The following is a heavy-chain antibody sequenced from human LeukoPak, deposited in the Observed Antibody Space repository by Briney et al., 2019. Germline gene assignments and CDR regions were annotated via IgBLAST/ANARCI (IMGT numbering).Heavy chain of an antibody. V-gene: IGHV1-3*03. CDR2: ITPGNGFT. CDR3: ARDGGIAAAVVFTYYFDY. CDR1: GYTFTNYA. J-gene: IGHJ4*02. Sequence: ASVKVSCKSSGYTFTNYAMHWVRQAPGQRLEWMGWITPGNGFTKYSKEFQGRVTITRDTSATTVYMELSSLRSEDMAVYYCARDGGIAAAVVFTYYFDYWGQGTLVTVSS. D-gene: IGHD6-13*01.